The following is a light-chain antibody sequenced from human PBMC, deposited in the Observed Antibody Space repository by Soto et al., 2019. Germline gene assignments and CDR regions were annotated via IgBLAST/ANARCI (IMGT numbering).Light chain of an antibody. Sequence: DIQMTQSPSTLSASVGDRVTISCRASQSISSWLAWYQQKPGKAPKLLIYDASSLESGVPSRFSGSGSGTEFTLTISSLQPDDFAIYYCQQYNSYLTFGQGTKVDI. CDR1: QSISSW. CDR2: DAS. J-gene: IGKJ1*01. V-gene: IGKV1-5*01. CDR3: QQYNSYLT.